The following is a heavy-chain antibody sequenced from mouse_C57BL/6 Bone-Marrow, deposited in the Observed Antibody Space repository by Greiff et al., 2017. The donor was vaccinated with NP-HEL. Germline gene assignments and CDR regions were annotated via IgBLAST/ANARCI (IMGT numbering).Heavy chain of an antibody. Sequence: EVQGVESGGDLVKPGGSLKLSCAASGFTFSSYGMSWVRQTPDKRLEWVATISSGGSYTYYPDSVKGRFTISRDNAKNTLYLQMSSLKSEDTAMYYCARHYYGSSPFDYWGQGTTLTVSS. D-gene: IGHD1-1*01. CDR3: ARHYYGSSPFDY. J-gene: IGHJ2*01. CDR1: GFTFSSYG. V-gene: IGHV5-6*01. CDR2: ISSGGSYT.